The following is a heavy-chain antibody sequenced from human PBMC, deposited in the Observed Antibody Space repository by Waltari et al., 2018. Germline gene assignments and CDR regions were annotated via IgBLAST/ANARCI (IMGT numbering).Heavy chain of an antibody. Sequence: QVQLVQSGAEVKKPGSSVKVSCKASGGTFSSYAISWVRQAPGQGLEWMGGIIPIFGTANYARKFQGRVTITADESTSTAYMGLSSLRSEDTAVYYCARDFRDGYNYGAFDIWGQGTMVTVSS. V-gene: IGHV1-69*13. D-gene: IGHD5-12*01. J-gene: IGHJ3*02. CDR3: ARDFRDGYNYGAFDI. CDR2: IIPIFGTA. CDR1: GGTFSSYA.